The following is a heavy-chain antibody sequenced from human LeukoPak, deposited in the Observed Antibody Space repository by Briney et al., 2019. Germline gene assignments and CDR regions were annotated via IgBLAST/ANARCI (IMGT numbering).Heavy chain of an antibody. CDR3: ARHGQRWLQREGYMDG. D-gene: IGHD5-24*01. Sequence: SETLSLTCTGSGGTISNSSYYWLWLRRPPGKGLEGVISTYCSGYTYYNPSLKSRVTISVSTSKNHFSLKQSSVTAADPAVYYCARHGQRWLQREGYMDGWGKGTTVTVSS. V-gene: IGHV4-39*01. CDR2: TYCSGYT. J-gene: IGHJ6*03. CDR1: GGTISNSSYY.